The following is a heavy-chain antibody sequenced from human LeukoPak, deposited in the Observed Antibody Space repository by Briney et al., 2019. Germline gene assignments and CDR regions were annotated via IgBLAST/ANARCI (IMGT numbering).Heavy chain of an antibody. Sequence: GGSLRLSCAASGFTFSSYAMHWVRQAPGKGLEWVAVISYDGSNKYYADSVEGRFTISRDNSKNTLYLQMNSLRAEDTAVYHCARWRELSRGMDVWGKGTTVTVSS. V-gene: IGHV3-30*04. CDR1: GFTFSSYA. J-gene: IGHJ6*04. CDR2: ISYDGSNK. CDR3: ARWRELSRGMDV. D-gene: IGHD3-16*02.